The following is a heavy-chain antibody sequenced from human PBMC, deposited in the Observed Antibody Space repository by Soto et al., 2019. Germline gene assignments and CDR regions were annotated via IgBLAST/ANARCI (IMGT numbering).Heavy chain of an antibody. D-gene: IGHD1-26*01. CDR2: IYYSGST. CDR1: GGSISSYY. V-gene: IGHV4-59*01. J-gene: IGHJ5*02. Sequence: SETLFLTCTVSGGSISSYYWSWIRQPPGKGLEWIGYIYYSGSTNYNPSLKSRVTISVDTSKNQFSLKLSSVTAADTAVYYCARVDKGDWFDPWGQGTLVTVSS. CDR3: ARVDKGDWFDP.